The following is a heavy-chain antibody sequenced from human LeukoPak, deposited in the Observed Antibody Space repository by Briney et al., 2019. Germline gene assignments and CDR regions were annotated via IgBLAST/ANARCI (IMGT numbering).Heavy chain of an antibody. CDR2: INPNSGGT. D-gene: IGHD2-21*02. Sequence: ASVKVSCKAPGYTFSGFLMHWVRQAPGQGLEWMGRINPNSGGTNYARKFQGRVTMTRDTSISTAYMELSRLRSDDTAVYYCARDYCGGDCFPDSWGQGTLVTVSS. CDR1: GYTFSGFL. CDR3: ARDYCGGDCFPDS. J-gene: IGHJ4*02. V-gene: IGHV1-2*06.